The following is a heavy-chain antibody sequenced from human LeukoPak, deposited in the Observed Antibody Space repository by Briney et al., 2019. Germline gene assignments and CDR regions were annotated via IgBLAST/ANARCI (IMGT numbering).Heavy chain of an antibody. J-gene: IGHJ1*01. D-gene: IGHD3-10*01. Sequence: ASVKVSCKASGYTFTGYYMHWVRQAPGQGLEWMGIINPSGDSTSSAQTFQGRVTMTRDMSTSTVYMALSSLRSDDTAVYYCARVDSGSYYEYFQHWGQGTLVTVSS. CDR2: INPSGDST. V-gene: IGHV1-46*01. CDR3: ARVDSGSYYEYFQH. CDR1: GYTFTGYY.